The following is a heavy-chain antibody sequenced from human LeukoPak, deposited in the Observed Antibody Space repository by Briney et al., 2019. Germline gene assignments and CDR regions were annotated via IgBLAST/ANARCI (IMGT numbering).Heavy chain of an antibody. CDR3: ARVPGLGARYYFDY. CDR1: GGSFSGYY. CDR2: INHSGST. D-gene: IGHD6-6*01. V-gene: IGHV4-34*01. Sequence: ASETLSLTCAVYGGSFSGYYWSWIRQPPGKGLEWIGEINHSGSTNYNPSLKSRVTISVDTSKNQFSLKLSSVTAADTAVYYCARVPGLGARYYFDYWGQGTLVTISS. J-gene: IGHJ4*02.